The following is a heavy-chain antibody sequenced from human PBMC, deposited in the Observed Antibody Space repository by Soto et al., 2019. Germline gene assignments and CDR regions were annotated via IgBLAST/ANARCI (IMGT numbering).Heavy chain of an antibody. CDR1: GFTFSSYG. CDR3: ARTRHCSSTSCYVPHYYYYGMDV. D-gene: IGHD2-2*01. CDR2: IWYDGSNK. Sequence: GGSLRLSCAASGFTFSSYGMHWVRQAPGKGLEWVAVIWYDGSNKYYADSVKGRFTISRDNSKNTLYLQMNSLRAEDTAVYYCARTRHCSSTSCYVPHYYYYGMDVWGQGTTVTVSS. V-gene: IGHV3-33*01. J-gene: IGHJ6*02.